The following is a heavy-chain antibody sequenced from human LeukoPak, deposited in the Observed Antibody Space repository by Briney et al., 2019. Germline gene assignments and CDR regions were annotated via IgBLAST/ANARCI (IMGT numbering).Heavy chain of an antibody. CDR2: INPNTGGT. CDR3: ARVVRGVAAAGQNWFDP. J-gene: IGHJ5*02. D-gene: IGHD6-13*01. CDR1: GYTFSGHY. V-gene: IGHV1-2*02. Sequence: ASVKVSCKASGYTFSGHYIHWVRQAPRQGLEWMGWINPNTGGTNYAQNFRGRVTLTRDTSISTAYMELSRLRSDDTAVYYCARVVRGVAAAGQNWFDPWGQGTLVTVSS.